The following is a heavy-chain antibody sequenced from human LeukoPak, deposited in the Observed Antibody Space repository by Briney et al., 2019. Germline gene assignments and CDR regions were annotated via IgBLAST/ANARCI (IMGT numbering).Heavy chain of an antibody. Sequence: PGGSLRLSCAASGFTFSDYYMSWIRQAPGKGLEWVSYISSSGSTIYYADSVKGRFTISRDNAKDSLYLQMNSLRAEDTAVYYCARVASRSGRAFDIWGQGTMVTVSS. CDR3: ARVASRSGRAFDI. V-gene: IGHV3-11*04. J-gene: IGHJ3*02. CDR1: GFTFSDYY. CDR2: ISSSGSTI.